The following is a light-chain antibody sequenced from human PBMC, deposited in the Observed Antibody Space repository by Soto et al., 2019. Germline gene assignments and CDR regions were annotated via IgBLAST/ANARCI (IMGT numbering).Light chain of an antibody. CDR1: QTISSG. Sequence: DIPMTQSPSTLSASVGDRVTITCRASQTISSGLAWYQQKPGKAPKVLIYDASTLESGVPSRFSGSGSGTEFTLTISSLQPEDVATYYCQKYNSAPLTFGGGTKVEIK. CDR3: QKYNSAPLT. V-gene: IGKV1-5*01. J-gene: IGKJ4*01. CDR2: DAS.